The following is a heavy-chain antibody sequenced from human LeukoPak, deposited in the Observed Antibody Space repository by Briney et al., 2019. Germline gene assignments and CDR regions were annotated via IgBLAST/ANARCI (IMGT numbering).Heavy chain of an antibody. Sequence: ASVTVSCKASGYTFTSYDINWVRQATGQGLEWMGWMNPNSGNTGYAQKFQGRVTMTRNTSISTAYMELSSLRSEDTAVYYCARGGYGDYYYYGMDVWGQGTTVTVSS. CDR2: MNPNSGNT. V-gene: IGHV1-8*01. D-gene: IGHD4-17*01. CDR3: ARGGYGDYYYYGMDV. CDR1: GYTFTSYD. J-gene: IGHJ6*02.